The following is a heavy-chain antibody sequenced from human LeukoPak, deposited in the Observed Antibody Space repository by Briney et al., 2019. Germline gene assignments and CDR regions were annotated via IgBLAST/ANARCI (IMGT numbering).Heavy chain of an antibody. CDR3: ARGSYSSSWPPNDY. Sequence: PGGSLRLSYAASGFTFDDYGMSWVRQAPGKGLEWVSGINWNGGSTGYTDSVKGRFTISRDNAKNSLYLQMNSLRAEDTALYYCARGSYSSSWPPNDYWGQGTLVTVSS. D-gene: IGHD6-13*01. J-gene: IGHJ4*02. CDR1: GFTFDDYG. V-gene: IGHV3-20*03. CDR2: INWNGGST.